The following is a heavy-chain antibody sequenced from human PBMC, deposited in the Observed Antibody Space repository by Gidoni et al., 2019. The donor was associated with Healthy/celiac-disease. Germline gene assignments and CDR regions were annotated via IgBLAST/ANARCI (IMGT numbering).Heavy chain of an antibody. Sequence: QVQLQESGPGLVKPSETLSLTCTVSGGSVSSGSYYWSWIRQPPGKGLEWIGYIYYSGSTNYNPSLKSRVTISVDTSKNQFSLKLSSVTAADTAVYYCAREYYYDSSGYPEAPKTDAFDIWGQGTMVTVSS. J-gene: IGHJ3*02. D-gene: IGHD3-22*01. CDR2: IYYSGST. V-gene: IGHV4-61*01. CDR3: AREYYYDSSGYPEAPKTDAFDI. CDR1: GGSVSSGSYY.